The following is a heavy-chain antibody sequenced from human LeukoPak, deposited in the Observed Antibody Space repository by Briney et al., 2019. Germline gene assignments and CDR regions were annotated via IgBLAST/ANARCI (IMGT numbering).Heavy chain of an antibody. D-gene: IGHD5-18*01. J-gene: IGHJ4*02. CDR3: ARHVYSYGFSSDY. CDR2: IYYSGST. Sequence: SETLSLTCTVSGGSISTTSYYWGWIRQPPGKGLEWLGSIYYSGSTYYNPSLKSRVSISVDTSKNQFSLKLSSVTAADTAVFYCARHVYSYGFSSDYWGQGTLVTVSS. CDR1: GGSISTTSYY. V-gene: IGHV4-39*01.